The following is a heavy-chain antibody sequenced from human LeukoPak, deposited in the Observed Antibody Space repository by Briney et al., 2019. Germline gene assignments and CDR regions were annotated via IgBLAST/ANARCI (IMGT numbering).Heavy chain of an antibody. CDR1: GGSISSSSYY. D-gene: IGHD3-22*01. CDR3: ARVGSSDYYYDSSGLDY. Sequence: SETLSLTCTVSGGSISSSSYYWGWIRQPPGKGLEWIGSIYYSGSTYYNPSLKSRVTISVDTSKNQFSLKLSSVTAADTAVYYCARVGSSDYYYDSSGLDYWGQGTLVTVSS. CDR2: IYYSGST. J-gene: IGHJ4*02. V-gene: IGHV4-39*07.